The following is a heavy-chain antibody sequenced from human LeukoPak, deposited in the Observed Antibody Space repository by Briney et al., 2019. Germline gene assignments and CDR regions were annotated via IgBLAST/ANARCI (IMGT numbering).Heavy chain of an antibody. CDR2: IIPILGIA. V-gene: IGHV1-69*02. CDR1: GGTFSSYT. J-gene: IGHJ4*02. CDR3: ARVNGYSYGSMYYFDY. D-gene: IGHD5-18*01. Sequence: ASVKVSCKASGGTFSSYTISWVRQAPGQGLEWMGRIIPILGIANYAQKFQGRVTITADKSTSTAYMELSSLRSEDTAVYYCARVNGYSYGSMYYFDYWAREPWSPSPQ.